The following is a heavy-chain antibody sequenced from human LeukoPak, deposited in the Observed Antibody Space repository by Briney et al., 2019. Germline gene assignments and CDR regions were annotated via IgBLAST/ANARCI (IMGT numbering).Heavy chain of an antibody. CDR3: ARLGFGSKDYRYGMDV. CDR1: GYSFTSYW. D-gene: IGHD3-10*01. J-gene: IGHJ6*02. Sequence: GESLKISCKGSGYSFTSYWIGWVRQMPGKGLEWMGIFYPGDSDTRYSPSFQGQVTISADKSISTAYLQWSSLKASDIAMYYCARLGFGSKDYRYGMDVWGQGTTVTVSS. CDR2: FYPGDSDT. V-gene: IGHV5-51*01.